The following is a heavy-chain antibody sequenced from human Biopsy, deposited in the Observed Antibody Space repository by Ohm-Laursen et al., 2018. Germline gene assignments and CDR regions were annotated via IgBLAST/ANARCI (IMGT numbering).Heavy chain of an antibody. J-gene: IGHJ6*02. V-gene: IGHV1-18*01. Sequence: SVKVSCKASGYTFTSYGISWVRRAPGQGLEWIGWINTEKGNTIYAQKLQGRVTMTADTSTSTAYMEVTSLRSDDTAVYYCARAKLEPVYYYYGMDVWGQGTTVTVSS. D-gene: IGHD1-1*01. CDR3: ARAKLEPVYYYYGMDV. CDR1: GYTFTSYG. CDR2: INTEKGNT.